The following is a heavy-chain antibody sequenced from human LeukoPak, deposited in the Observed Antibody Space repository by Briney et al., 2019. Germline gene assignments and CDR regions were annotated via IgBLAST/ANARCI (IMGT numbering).Heavy chain of an antibody. J-gene: IGHJ4*02. CDR1: GGSFSGYY. CDR2: INHSGST. CDR3: ARGGCSSTSCYTGGFDY. D-gene: IGHD2-2*02. Sequence: SETLSLTCAVYGGSFSGYYWSRIRQPPGKGLEWIGEINHSGSTNYNPSLKSRVTISVDTSKNQFSLKLSSVTAADTAVYYCARGGCSSTSCYTGGFDYWGQGTLVTVS. V-gene: IGHV4-34*01.